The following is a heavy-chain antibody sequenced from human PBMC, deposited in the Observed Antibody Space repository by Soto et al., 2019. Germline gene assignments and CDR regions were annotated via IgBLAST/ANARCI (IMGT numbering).Heavy chain of an antibody. CDR3: ATGGYCSSTSCYNFFDY. CDR2: IYPGDSDT. J-gene: IGHJ4*02. Sequence: PGESLKNSCKGSGYSFTTYWIGWVRQMPGKGLEWMGIIYPGDSDTRYSPSFQGQVTISADKSISTAYLQWSSLKASDTAMYYCATGGYCSSTSCYNFFDYWGQGTLVTVYS. CDR1: GYSFTTYW. V-gene: IGHV5-51*01. D-gene: IGHD2-2*02.